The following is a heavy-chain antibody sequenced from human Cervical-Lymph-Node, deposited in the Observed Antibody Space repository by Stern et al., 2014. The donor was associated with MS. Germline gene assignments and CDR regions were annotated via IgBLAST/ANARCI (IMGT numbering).Heavy chain of an antibody. V-gene: IGHV4-39*01. D-gene: IGHD1-26*01. CDR2: VYYTGST. CDR3: VRPDIMGTIWN. CDR1: GGSITSSSYY. J-gene: IGHJ4*02. Sequence: VQLVESGPGLVKPSETLSLTCTVSGGSITSSSYYWGWIRQPPGRGLEYIGTVYYTGSTFYDPSLKSRVTLSVDTSKHPVALKLPSVTAADTAVYYCVRPDIMGTIWNWGQGTLVTVSS.